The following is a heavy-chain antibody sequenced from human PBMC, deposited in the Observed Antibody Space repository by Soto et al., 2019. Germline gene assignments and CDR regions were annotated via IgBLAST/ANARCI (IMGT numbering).Heavy chain of an antibody. J-gene: IGHJ3*02. D-gene: IGHD5-18*01. CDR1: GFTFSDYY. V-gene: IGHV3-11*06. CDR2: ISSSSTYT. Sequence: PGGSLRLSCAASGFTFSDYYMSWIRQAPGKGLEWVSYISSSSTYTNYADSVKGRFTISRDNSKNTLYLQMNSLRAEDTAVYYCARDRIQLWPDAFDIWGQGTMVTVSS. CDR3: ARDRIQLWPDAFDI.